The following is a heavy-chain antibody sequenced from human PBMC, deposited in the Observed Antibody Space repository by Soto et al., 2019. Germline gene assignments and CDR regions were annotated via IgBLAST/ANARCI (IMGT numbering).Heavy chain of an antibody. Sequence: GGYLRLSCVGSGFTFSNFVIHWVRQAPGKGLEWLAVVSYDEVNKFYADSVRGRFTISRDNSKDTLYLQINRLRRDYTAMYFCAKVMTEYSGVAIDHWGQGTMVTVSS. CDR3: AKVMTEYSGVAIDH. CDR1: GFTFSNFV. V-gene: IGHV3-30*18. D-gene: IGHD6-19*01. CDR2: VSYDEVNK. J-gene: IGHJ4*02.